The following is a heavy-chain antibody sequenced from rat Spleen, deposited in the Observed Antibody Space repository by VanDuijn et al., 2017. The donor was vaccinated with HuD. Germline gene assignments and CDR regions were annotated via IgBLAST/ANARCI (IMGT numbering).Heavy chain of an antibody. CDR1: KFTFRNDA. D-gene: IGHD1-1*01. V-gene: IGHV5S13*01. J-gene: IGHJ2*01. Sequence: EVQLVESGGGLVQPGRSLKLSCAASKFTFRNDAMAWVRQAPTKGLEWVASNNVAGDTTYYRDSVKGRFTFSRDNARNTLYLQMDSLRSEDTATYYCARRYYSGFDYWGQGVMVTVSS. CDR2: NNVAGDTT. CDR3: ARRYYSGFDY.